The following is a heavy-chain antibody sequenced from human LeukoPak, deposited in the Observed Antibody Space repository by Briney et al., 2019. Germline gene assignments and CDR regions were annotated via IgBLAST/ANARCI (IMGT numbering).Heavy chain of an antibody. J-gene: IGHJ1*01. D-gene: IGHD2-21*01. Sequence: TGGSLRLSCAASGFTFSSYSMNWVPQATGKGLEWVSYISSSSSTIYYADSVKGRFTISRDNAKNSLYLQMNSLRAEDTAVYYCARDGVFLIQHWGQGTLVTVSS. V-gene: IGHV3-48*01. CDR3: ARDGVFLIQH. CDR2: ISSSSSTI. CDR1: GFTFSSYS.